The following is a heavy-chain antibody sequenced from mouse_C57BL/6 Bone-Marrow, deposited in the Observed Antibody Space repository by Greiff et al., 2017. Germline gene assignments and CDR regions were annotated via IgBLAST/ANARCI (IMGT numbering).Heavy chain of an antibody. CDR3: GGRYYDGCGMDY. CDR1: GYTFTSYG. Sequence: QVQLQQSGAELARPGASVKLSCKASGYTFTSYGISWVKQRTGQGLEWIGEIYPRSGTTYYNEYFKGKATLTADKSSSTAYMELRSLTSEDSAVYCYGGRYYDGCGMDYWGQGTSGTVSA. J-gene: IGHJ4*01. CDR2: IYPRSGTT. V-gene: IGHV1-81*01. D-gene: IGHD1-1*01.